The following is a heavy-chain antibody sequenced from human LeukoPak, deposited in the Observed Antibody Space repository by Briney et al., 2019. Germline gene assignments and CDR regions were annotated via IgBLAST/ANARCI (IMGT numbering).Heavy chain of an antibody. Sequence: SETLSLTCTVSGGSISSYYWSWIRQPPGKGLEWIGYIYYSGSTNYNPSLKSRVTISVDTSKNQFSLKLSSVTAADTAVYYCARARVGDDSSGRGYYFDYWGQGTLVTVSS. D-gene: IGHD3-22*01. V-gene: IGHV4-59*01. CDR2: IYYSGST. CDR3: ARARVGDDSSGRGYYFDY. CDR1: GGSISSYY. J-gene: IGHJ4*02.